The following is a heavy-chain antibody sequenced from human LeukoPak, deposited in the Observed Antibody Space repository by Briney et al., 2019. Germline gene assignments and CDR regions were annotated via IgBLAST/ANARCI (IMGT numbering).Heavy chain of an antibody. J-gene: IGHJ6*03. Sequence: SETLSLTCTVSGGSISSYYWSWIRQPPGKGLEWIGFIFYSGTTNYNPSLKSRVTISVDTSKNQFSLKLSSVTAADTAVYYCARVVYSGYDFRGAMDVWGKGTTVTVSS. CDR2: IFYSGTT. D-gene: IGHD5-12*01. CDR3: ARVVYSGYDFRGAMDV. CDR1: GGSISSYY. V-gene: IGHV4-59*01.